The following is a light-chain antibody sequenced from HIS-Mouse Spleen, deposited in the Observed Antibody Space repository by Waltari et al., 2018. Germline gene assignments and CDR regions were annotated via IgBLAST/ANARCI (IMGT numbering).Light chain of an antibody. Sequence: QSVLTQPPSASGTPGQRVTISCSGSSSNIGRNTVNWYQQLPGTAPKLPSYGNTQGPSGVPDRFSGSKSSTSASLAISGLQSDDEADYYCAALDASLTRWVFGGGNKLTVL. CDR1: SSNIGRNT. CDR2: GNT. J-gene: IGLJ3*02. CDR3: AALDASLTRWV. V-gene: IGLV1-44*01.